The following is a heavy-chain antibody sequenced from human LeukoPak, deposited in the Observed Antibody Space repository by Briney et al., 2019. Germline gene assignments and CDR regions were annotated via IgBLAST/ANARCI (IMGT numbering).Heavy chain of an antibody. CDR1: GFTLSSYA. D-gene: IGHD2-2*02. V-gene: IGHV3-30*04. CDR2: ISYDGSTK. Sequence: GGSLRLSCAACGFTLSSYAMQWVRQARGKGLEWVTVISYDGSTKYYADSVKGRITISTDNSKNTLYMQMSSLRAEDTAVYYCARGSLGYCDSTSCYTQFDYWGQGTLVTVSS. CDR3: ARGSLGYCDSTSCYTQFDY. J-gene: IGHJ4*02.